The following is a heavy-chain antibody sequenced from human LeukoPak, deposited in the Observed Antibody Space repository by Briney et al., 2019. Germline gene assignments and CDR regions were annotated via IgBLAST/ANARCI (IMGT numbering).Heavy chain of an antibody. CDR2: ISSDGVNT. CDR1: GFTFSSYS. CDR3: GRRNDGRAVADY. V-gene: IGHV3-64*02. Sequence: PGGSLRLSCASSGFTFSSYSLHWVCQAPGRGLEYVSAISSDGVNTYYADSVKGRFSISRDNSKDTVYLHMGSLRAEDMAVYYCGRRNDGRAVADYWGQGALVTVSS. J-gene: IGHJ4*02. D-gene: IGHD1-1*01.